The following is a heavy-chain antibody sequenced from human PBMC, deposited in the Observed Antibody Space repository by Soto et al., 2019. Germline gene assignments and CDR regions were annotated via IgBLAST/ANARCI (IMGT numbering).Heavy chain of an antibody. CDR3: ARTVGAAYYFDF. CDR1: GDSMSKYY. Sequence: QVQLQESGPGLVKPSETLSLTCTVSGDSMSKYYWSWIRQPAGKGLEWIGRIYTSGSTNYNPSLKSRVNMSIDTSNDHFSLNSKSVTAADAAVYYCARTVGAAYYFDFWGQGALVTVSS. D-gene: IGHD1-26*01. CDR2: IYTSGST. J-gene: IGHJ4*02. V-gene: IGHV4-4*07.